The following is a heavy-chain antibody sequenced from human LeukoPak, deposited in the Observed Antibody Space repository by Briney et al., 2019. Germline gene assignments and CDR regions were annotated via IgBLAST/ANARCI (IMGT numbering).Heavy chain of an antibody. J-gene: IGHJ4*02. CDR3: ARGQGTVTTH. V-gene: IGHV4-34*01. CDR1: GGSISSYY. CDR2: INHSGSA. Sequence: SETLSLTCAVSGGSISSYYWTWIRQPPGKGLEWIGEINHSGSANYNPSLKSRVTISLDTSKNQFSLKLSSVTAADTAVYYCARGQGTVTTHWGQGTLVTVSS. D-gene: IGHD4-17*01.